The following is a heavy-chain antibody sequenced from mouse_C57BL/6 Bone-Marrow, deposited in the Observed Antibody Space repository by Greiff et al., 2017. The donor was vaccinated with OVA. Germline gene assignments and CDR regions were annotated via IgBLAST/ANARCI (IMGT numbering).Heavy chain of an antibody. D-gene: IGHD1-1*01. CDR2: IYPRSGNT. CDR3: ARGDYGSLDY. J-gene: IGHJ2*01. Sequence: QVQLKESGAELARPGASVKLSCKASGYTFTSYGISWVKQRTGQGLEWIGEIYPRSGNTYYNEKFKGNATLTADKSSSTAYMELRSLTSEDSAVYFCARGDYGSLDYWGQGTTLTVSS. V-gene: IGHV1-81*01. CDR1: GYTFTSYG.